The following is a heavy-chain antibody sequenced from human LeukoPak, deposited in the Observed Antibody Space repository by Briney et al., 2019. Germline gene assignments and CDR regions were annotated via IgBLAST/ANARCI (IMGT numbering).Heavy chain of an antibody. CDR1: GGSISSYY. CDR3: ARGSPHPPYYYDSSGYYPKNHKFDY. J-gene: IGHJ4*02. CDR2: IYTSGST. D-gene: IGHD3-22*01. V-gene: IGHV4-4*07. Sequence: SETLSLTCTVSGGSISSYYWSWIRQPAGKGLEWIGRIYTSGSTNYNPSLKSRVTMSVDTSKNQFSLKLSSVTAADTAVYYCARGSPHPPYYYDSSGYYPKNHKFDYWGQGTLVTVSS.